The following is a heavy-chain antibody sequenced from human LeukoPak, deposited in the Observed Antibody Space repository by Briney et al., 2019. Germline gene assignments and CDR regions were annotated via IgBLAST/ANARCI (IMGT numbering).Heavy chain of an antibody. J-gene: IGHJ4*02. CDR2: ISGSGGST. D-gene: IGHD4-17*01. CDR3: AKDPNSYYGDYVDY. CDR1: GFTFSSYA. Sequence: GGSLGLSCAASGFTFSSYAMSWVRQAPGKGLEWVSAISGSGGSTYYADSVKGRFTISRDNSKNTLYLQMNSLRAEDTAVYYCAKDPNSYYGDYVDYWGQGTLVTVSS. V-gene: IGHV3-23*01.